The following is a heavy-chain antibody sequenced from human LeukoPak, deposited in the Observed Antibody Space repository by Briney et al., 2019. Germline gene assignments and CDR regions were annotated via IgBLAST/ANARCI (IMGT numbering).Heavy chain of an antibody. V-gene: IGHV4-30-2*01. CDR1: GGSISSVGHY. CDR3: ARVYGTSNSHMAFDY. CDR2: IYHTGVT. J-gene: IGHJ4*02. D-gene: IGHD1-7*01. Sequence: PAETLSLTCTVSGGSISSVGHYWTWLRRPPGKGLEWFVYIYHTGVTYFHSSLKSRVTISVDRSNTQFSQKLSSVTVADTVFYCCARVYGTSNSHMAFDYWGQGTLVTVSS.